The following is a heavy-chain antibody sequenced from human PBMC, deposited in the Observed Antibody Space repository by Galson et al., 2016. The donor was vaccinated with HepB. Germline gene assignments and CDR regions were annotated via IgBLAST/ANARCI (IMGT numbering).Heavy chain of an antibody. D-gene: IGHD5-24*01. J-gene: IGHJ4*02. CDR2: ITSDARST. CDR1: GFTFSSTL. Sequence: SLRLSCATSGFTFSSTLMHWGRQAPGKGLEWVSRITSDARSTTYADSVKGRFTISRDNAKNTLYLQMNSLRAEDTAVYYCVSQFSDFGYWGLGTLVTVSS. CDR3: VSQFSDFGY. V-gene: IGHV3-74*01.